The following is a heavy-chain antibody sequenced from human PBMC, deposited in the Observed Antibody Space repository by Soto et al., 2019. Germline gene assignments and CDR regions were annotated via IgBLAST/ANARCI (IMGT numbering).Heavy chain of an antibody. CDR2: IYHSGST. J-gene: IGHJ4*02. CDR1: GGSISTYY. V-gene: IGHV4-59*08. Sequence: PSETLSLTCTVSGGSISTYYWAWIRQPPGKGLEWIGYIYHSGSTNYNPSLKSRVTISLDTSKTQFSLKLTSVTAADTAVYYCARQSTYLTWGQGTLVTVSS. CDR3: ARQSTYLT. D-gene: IGHD2-21*01.